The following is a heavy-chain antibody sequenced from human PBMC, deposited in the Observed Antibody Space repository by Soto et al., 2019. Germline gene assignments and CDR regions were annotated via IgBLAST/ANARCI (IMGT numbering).Heavy chain of an antibody. D-gene: IGHD2-15*01. V-gene: IGHV3-72*01. Sequence: PXGSLGLSCVVSGFTFSDHYMDWVRQAPGKGLEWVGRIRNKAKTYTTDYAASVKGRLTISRDDSKNSLYLQMNSLKAEDTAVYYCVTTGHGGHAFDYWGHGTRVTV. CDR2: IRNKAKTYTT. J-gene: IGHJ4*01. CDR3: VTTGHGGHAFDY. CDR1: GFTFSDHY.